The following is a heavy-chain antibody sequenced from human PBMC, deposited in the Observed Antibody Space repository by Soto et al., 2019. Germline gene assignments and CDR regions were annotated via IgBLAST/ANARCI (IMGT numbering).Heavy chain of an antibody. CDR2: VSAYNANT. CDR3: ARDEEIYSNGWYPGY. V-gene: IGHV1-18*01. J-gene: IGHJ4*02. D-gene: IGHD6-19*01. CDR1: GYTFTNYG. Sequence: QVQLVQSGAEVKKPGASVKVSCKASGYTFTNYGISWVRQAPGQGLEWMGWVSAYNANTNYAQKLQGRVTMTTDTSTSTAYMELSSLTSDDAAVYYCARDEEIYSNGWYPGYCGQGTLVTVSS.